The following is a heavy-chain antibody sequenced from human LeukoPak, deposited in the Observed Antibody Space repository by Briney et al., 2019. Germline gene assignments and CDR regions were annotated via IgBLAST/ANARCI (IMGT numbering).Heavy chain of an antibody. D-gene: IGHD2-21*02. V-gene: IGHV4-31*03. CDR2: IYYSGST. Sequence: SETLSLTCTVSGGSISSGGYYWSWIRQHPGKGLEWIGYIYYSGSTYYNPSLKSRVTISVDTSKNQFSLKLSSVTAADTAVYYCARHHCGGDSYCFDYWGQGTLVTVSS. J-gene: IGHJ4*02. CDR1: GGSISSGGYY. CDR3: ARHHCGGDSYCFDY.